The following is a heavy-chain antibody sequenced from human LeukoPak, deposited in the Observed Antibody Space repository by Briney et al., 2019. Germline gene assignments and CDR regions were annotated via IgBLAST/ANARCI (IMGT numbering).Heavy chain of an antibody. V-gene: IGHV3-7*01. CDR3: ARDLWELLSGFDY. Sequence: GGSLRLSCAASGFGFSTYWMSWARQAPGKGLEWVANIKQDGSEKYYVDSVKGRFTISRDNAKNSLYLQMSSLRGEDTAVYYCARDLWELLSGFDYWGQGTLVTVSS. CDR1: GFGFSTYW. CDR2: IKQDGSEK. J-gene: IGHJ4*02. D-gene: IGHD1-26*01.